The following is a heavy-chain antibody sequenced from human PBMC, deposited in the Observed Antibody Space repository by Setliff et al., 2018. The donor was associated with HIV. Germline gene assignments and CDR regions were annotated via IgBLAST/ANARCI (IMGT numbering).Heavy chain of an antibody. Sequence: GGSLRLSCAASGFTFRNYGMHWVRQAPGKGLEWVAFIRLDGSDKFYADSVKGRFTISLDTSKNQFSLKLSSVTAADTAVYYCARSVDTTLVPAYYFDYWGQGTLVTVSS. CDR1: GFTFRNYG. CDR2: IRLDGSDK. CDR3: ARSVDTTLVPAYYFDY. J-gene: IGHJ4*02. D-gene: IGHD5-18*01. V-gene: IGHV3-30*02.